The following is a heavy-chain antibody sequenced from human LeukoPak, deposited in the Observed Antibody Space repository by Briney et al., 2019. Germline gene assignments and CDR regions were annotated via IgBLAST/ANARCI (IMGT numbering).Heavy chain of an antibody. V-gene: IGHV3-23*01. Sequence: GGSLRLSCAASGFTFSSYGMSWVRQAPGKGLEWVSAISGSGGSTYYADSVKGRFTISRDNSQNTLYLQMNSLRADDTAVYYCAKDPRRGYSDSSGYHLDYYFDYWGQGTLVTVSS. J-gene: IGHJ4*02. CDR2: ISGSGGST. CDR3: AKDPRRGYSDSSGYHLDYYFDY. CDR1: GFTFSSYG. D-gene: IGHD3-22*01.